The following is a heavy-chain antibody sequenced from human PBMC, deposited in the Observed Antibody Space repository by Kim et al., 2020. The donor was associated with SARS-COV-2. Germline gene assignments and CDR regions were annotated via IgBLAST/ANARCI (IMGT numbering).Heavy chain of an antibody. D-gene: IGHD6-13*01. CDR1: GGSISSGGYY. CDR3: ARAPTGIAPPGFDY. J-gene: IGHJ4*02. CDR2: IYYSGST. V-gene: IGHV4-31*03. Sequence: SETLSLTCTVSGGSISSGGYYWSWIRQHPGKGLEWIGYIYYSGSTYYNPSLRRRVTISVDTSKNQFSLKLSSVTAADTAVYYCARAPTGIAPPGFDYWGLGTLVTVSS.